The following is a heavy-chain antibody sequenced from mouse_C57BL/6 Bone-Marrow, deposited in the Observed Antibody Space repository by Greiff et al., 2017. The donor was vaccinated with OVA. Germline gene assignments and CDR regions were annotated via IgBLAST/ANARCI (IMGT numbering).Heavy chain of an antibody. CDR3: TTSSPYYGSSHWYFDV. CDR2: IAPENGDT. Sequence: VQLQQSGAELVRPGASVKLSCTASGFNIKDDYMHWVKQRPEQGLEWIGWIAPENGDTEYASKFQGKATITADTSSNTAYLQLSSLTSEDTAVYYCTTSSPYYGSSHWYFDVWGTGTTVTVSS. J-gene: IGHJ1*03. V-gene: IGHV14-4*01. CDR1: GFNIKDDY. D-gene: IGHD1-1*01.